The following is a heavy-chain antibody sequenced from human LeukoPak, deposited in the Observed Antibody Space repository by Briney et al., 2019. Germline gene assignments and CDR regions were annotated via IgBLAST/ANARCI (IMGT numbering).Heavy chain of an antibody. D-gene: IGHD4-11*01. Sequence: VSVKVSCKASGYTFTGSYIHWVRQAPGQGLEWMGWINPNSGGTNYAQKFQGRVTMTTDPSTSTAYMELRSLRSDDTAMYYCARDTVFDHWGQGTLVTVSS. V-gene: IGHV1-2*02. J-gene: IGHJ4*02. CDR3: ARDTVFDH. CDR1: GYTFTGSY. CDR2: INPNSGGT.